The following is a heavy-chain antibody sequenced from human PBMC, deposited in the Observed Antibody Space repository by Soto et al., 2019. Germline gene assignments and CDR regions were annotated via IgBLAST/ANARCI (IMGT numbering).Heavy chain of an antibody. Sequence: GGSLRLSCAASGFTFSSYGMHWVRQAPGKGLEWVAVISYDGSNKYYADSVKGRFTISRDNSKNTLYLQMNSLRAEDTAVYYCAKDLAGYDFWSGYSRTAFDIWGQGTMVTVSS. CDR2: ISYDGSNK. V-gene: IGHV3-30*18. CDR3: AKDLAGYDFWSGYSRTAFDI. D-gene: IGHD3-3*01. J-gene: IGHJ3*02. CDR1: GFTFSSYG.